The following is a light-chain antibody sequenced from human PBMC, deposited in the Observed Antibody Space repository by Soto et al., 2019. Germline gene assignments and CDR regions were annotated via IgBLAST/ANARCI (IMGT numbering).Light chain of an antibody. CDR3: QQADSFPST. CDR2: TAS. Sequence: DIQMTQSPSSVSASVGDRVTIACRASQDISSWLAWYQQKPGKAPKLLVYTASSLQGGVPSRFSGSGSGTDFTLTISSLQPEDFATYYCQQADSFPSTFGPGTKVDIK. J-gene: IGKJ3*01. CDR1: QDISSW. V-gene: IGKV1-12*02.